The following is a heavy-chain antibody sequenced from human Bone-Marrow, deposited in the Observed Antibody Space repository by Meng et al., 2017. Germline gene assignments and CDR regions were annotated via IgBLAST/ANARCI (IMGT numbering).Heavy chain of an antibody. CDR2: IKQDGSEK. V-gene: IGHV3-7*01. D-gene: IGHD3-22*01. Sequence: GESLKISCAASGFTFDDYGMSWVRQAPGKGLEWVANIKQDGSEKYYVDSVKGRFTISRDNAKNSLYLQMNSLRAEDTAVYYCAREQYYYDSSGYFGAFDIWGQGTMVTVSS. J-gene: IGHJ3*02. CDR1: GFTFDDYG. CDR3: AREQYYYDSSGYFGAFDI.